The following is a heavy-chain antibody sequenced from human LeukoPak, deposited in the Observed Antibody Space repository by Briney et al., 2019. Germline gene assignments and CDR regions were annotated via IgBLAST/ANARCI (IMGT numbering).Heavy chain of an antibody. V-gene: IGHV4-4*08. D-gene: IGHD2-15*01. CDR3: ARGRGCSGGSCYSARTYYYYYMDV. Sequence: SETLSLTCTVSGGSISSYYWSWIRQPPGKGLEWIGRIYTSGSTNYNPSLKSRVTISVDTSKNQFSLKLSSVTAADTAVYYCARGRGCSGGSCYSARTYYYYYMDVWGKGTTVTVSS. CDR1: GGSISSYY. J-gene: IGHJ6*03. CDR2: IYTSGST.